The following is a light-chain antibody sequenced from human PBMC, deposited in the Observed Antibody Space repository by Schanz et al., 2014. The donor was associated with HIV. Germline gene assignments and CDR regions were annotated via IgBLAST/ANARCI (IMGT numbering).Light chain of an antibody. CDR3: QQGGSWPLT. CDR1: QSVSDNY. V-gene: IGKV3D-20*02. CDR2: DAS. Sequence: EIVLTQSPATLSLSPGERATLSCRASQSVSDNYLAWYQQRPGQAPRLLIYDASSRATGIPDRFSGSGSGTDFTLTINSLEPEDFALYYCQQGGSWPLTFGGGTTVEIK. J-gene: IGKJ4*01.